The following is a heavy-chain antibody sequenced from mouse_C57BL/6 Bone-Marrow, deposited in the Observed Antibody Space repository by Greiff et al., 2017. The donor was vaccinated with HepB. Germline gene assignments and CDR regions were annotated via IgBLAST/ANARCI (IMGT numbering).Heavy chain of an antibody. CDR2: IDPSDSYT. CDR1: GYTFTSYW. CDR3: ARWYGSTFDY. J-gene: IGHJ2*01. D-gene: IGHD1-1*01. Sequence: QVQLQQPGAELVMPGASVKLSCKASGYTFTSYWMHWVKQRPGQGLEWIGEIDPSDSYTNYNQKFKGKSTLTVEKSSSTAYMQLSSLTSEDSAVYYCARWYGSTFDYWGQGTTLTVSS. V-gene: IGHV1-69*01.